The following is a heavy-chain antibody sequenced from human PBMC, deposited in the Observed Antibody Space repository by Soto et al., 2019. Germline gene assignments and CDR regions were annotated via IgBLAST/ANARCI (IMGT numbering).Heavy chain of an antibody. CDR1: GFTFSGYA. D-gene: IGHD5-12*01. CDR3: AKDSQFGYFSDY. CDR2: ISVSGGST. V-gene: IGHV3-23*01. J-gene: IGHJ4*02. Sequence: PGGSLRLSCAASGFTFSGYAMSWVRQAPGKWLEWFSAISVSGGSTXXADSVKGRXTISRYNSKNTXYLQMXSLRAEDTAXYYCAKDSQFGYFSDYWAQGTLVTVSS.